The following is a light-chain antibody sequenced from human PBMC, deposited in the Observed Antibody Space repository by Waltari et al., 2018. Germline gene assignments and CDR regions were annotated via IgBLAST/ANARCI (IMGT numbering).Light chain of an antibody. CDR1: QTPSTS. Sequence: DIQLTQSPSSLSASVRDRVTITRRASQTPSTSINWYQQKPGEAPKLLIHGACRLQSGVPSRFSGSGSGTDFTLTISSLQPEDFATYYCQQSRSRPDTFGQGTKLEI. J-gene: IGKJ2*01. CDR3: QQSRSRPDT. CDR2: GAC. V-gene: IGKV1-39*01.